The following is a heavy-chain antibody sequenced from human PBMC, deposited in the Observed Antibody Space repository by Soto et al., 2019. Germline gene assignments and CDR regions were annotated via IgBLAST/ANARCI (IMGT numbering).Heavy chain of an antibody. CDR1: GGSLITTSYF. Sequence: QLQLQESGPGLVKPSETLSLTCTVSGGSLITTSYFWGWVRQPPGKGLEWIGSVTYSGSTYYNPSLKSRVTVSVDTSKSQFSLKLTSVTAADTALYFCARHQFWDVVVVPALRFDPWGQGTLVTVSS. D-gene: IGHD2-2*01. V-gene: IGHV4-39*01. CDR2: VTYSGST. J-gene: IGHJ5*02. CDR3: ARHQFWDVVVVPALRFDP.